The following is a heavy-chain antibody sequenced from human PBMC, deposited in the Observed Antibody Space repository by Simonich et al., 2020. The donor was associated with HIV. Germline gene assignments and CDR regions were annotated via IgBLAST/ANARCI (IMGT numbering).Heavy chain of an antibody. CDR3: ARGFYQRLYYFDY. Sequence: QVQLQQWGAGLLKPSETLSLTCAVYGGSFSGYYWSGIRQPPGKGLEWMGEINHRGSTNYNPSLKSRVTISVDTSKNQFSLKLSSVTAADTAVYYCARGFYQRLYYFDYWGQGTLVTVSS. CDR1: GGSFSGYY. J-gene: IGHJ4*02. CDR2: INHRGST. V-gene: IGHV4-34*01. D-gene: IGHD2-2*01.